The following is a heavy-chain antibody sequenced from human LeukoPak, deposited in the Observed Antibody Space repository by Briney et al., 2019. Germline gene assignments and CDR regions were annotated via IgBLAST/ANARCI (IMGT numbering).Heavy chain of an antibody. J-gene: IGHJ4*02. V-gene: IGHV1-18*04. CDR1: GYTFTNYG. Sequence: GASVKVSCRSSGYTFTNYGISRVRQAPGQGLEWMGWISTYNGNTNYAQKLKGRVTMTTDTPTRTAYMELRSLRSDDTAVYYCAREGQLLLDFWGQGTLVTVSA. CDR3: AREGQLLLDF. CDR2: ISTYNGNT. D-gene: IGHD2-2*01.